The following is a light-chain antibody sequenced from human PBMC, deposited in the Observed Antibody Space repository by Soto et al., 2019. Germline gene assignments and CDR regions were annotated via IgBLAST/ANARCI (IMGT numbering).Light chain of an antibody. V-gene: IGLV2-23*01. Sequence: QSALTQPASVSGSPGQSITISCTGTSSDVGSYNLVSWYQQHPGKAPKLMIYEGSKRPSGVSNRVSGSKSGNTASLTISGLQAEDEADYYCCSYAGSSPWVFGGGTKVTVL. CDR3: CSYAGSSPWV. CDR2: EGS. J-gene: IGLJ3*02. CDR1: SSDVGSYNL.